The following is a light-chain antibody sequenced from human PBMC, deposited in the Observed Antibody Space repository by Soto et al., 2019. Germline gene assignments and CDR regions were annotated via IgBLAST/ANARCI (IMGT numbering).Light chain of an antibody. J-gene: IGLJ3*02. Sequence: QSALTQPASVSGSPGQSITISCTGTTSDVGDYDYVSWYQHHPGKAPKLMIYDVSNRPSGISNRFSGSKSGNTASLTISGLQAEDEADYYCSSYTNINALRVLFGGGTKLTVL. CDR1: TSDVGDYDY. CDR2: DVS. V-gene: IGLV2-14*03. CDR3: SSYTNINALRVL.